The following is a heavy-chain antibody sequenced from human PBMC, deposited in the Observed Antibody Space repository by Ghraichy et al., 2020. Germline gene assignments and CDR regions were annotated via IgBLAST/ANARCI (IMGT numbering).Heavy chain of an antibody. J-gene: IGHJ3*02. Sequence: GGSLRLSCAASGFTFSNNWMNWVRQAPGKGLEWVANIKQDGIEIYYVDSVKDRFTISRDNAKNSLYLQMNSLRADDTAVYYCARSGPPWCLDIWCQGSMVTVSS. CDR3: ARSGPPWCLDI. CDR1: GFTFSNNW. CDR2: IKQDGIEI. V-gene: IGHV3-7*03. D-gene: IGHD1-26*01.